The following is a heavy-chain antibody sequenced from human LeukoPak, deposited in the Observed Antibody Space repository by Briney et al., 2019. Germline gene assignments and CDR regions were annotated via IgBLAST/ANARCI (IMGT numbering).Heavy chain of an antibody. D-gene: IGHD6-19*01. CDR2: IYYSGST. CDR1: GGPISSYY. CDR3: ATGAYSSGWYTFDY. J-gene: IGHJ4*02. Sequence: PETLSLTCTVSGGPISSYYWSWIRQPPGKGLEWIGYIYYSGSTNYNPSLKSRVTISVDTSKNQFSLKLCSVTAADTAVYYCATGAYSSGWYTFDYWGQGTLVTVSS. V-gene: IGHV4-59*01.